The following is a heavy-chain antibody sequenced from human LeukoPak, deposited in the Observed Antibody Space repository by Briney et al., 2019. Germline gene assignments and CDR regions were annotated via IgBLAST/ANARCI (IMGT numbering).Heavy chain of an antibody. D-gene: IGHD6-25*01. CDR1: GFTFTDYS. CDR2: ISIVSTYK. V-gene: IGHV3-21*01. CDR3: ARDGSGFYLYYFMDV. J-gene: IGHJ6*03. Sequence: PGGSLRLSCAASGFTFTDYSMTWVRQAPGKGLEWVSSISIVSTYKFYSDSVKGRFTISRDNAKNILYLQMSSLSAEDTAVYYCARDGSGFYLYYFMDVWGRGTPVTVSS.